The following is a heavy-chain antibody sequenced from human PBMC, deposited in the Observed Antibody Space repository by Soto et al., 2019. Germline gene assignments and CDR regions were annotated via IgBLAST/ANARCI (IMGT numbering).Heavy chain of an antibody. V-gene: IGHV3-30*03. CDR1: GFTLSSYG. Sequence: PGGSLRLSCAASGFTLSSYGMHWVRQAPGKGLEWVAVISYDGSNKYYADSVKGRFTISRDNSKNTLYLQMNSLRAEDTAVYYCAGGYAPFYAFDIWGQGTMVTVSS. CDR3: AGGYAPFYAFDI. J-gene: IGHJ3*02. D-gene: IGHD2-15*01. CDR2: ISYDGSNK.